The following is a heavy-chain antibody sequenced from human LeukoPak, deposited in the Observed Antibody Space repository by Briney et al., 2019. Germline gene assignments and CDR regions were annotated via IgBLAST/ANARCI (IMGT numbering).Heavy chain of an antibody. Sequence: PSETLSLTCTVSGGSISSSSYYWGWIRQPPGKGLEWIGSIYYSGSTYYNPSLKSRVTISVDTSKNQFSLKLSSVTAADTAVYYCARLGDSSSWYLDYWGQGTLVTVSS. CDR1: GGSISSSSYY. V-gene: IGHV4-39*01. D-gene: IGHD6-13*01. CDR3: ARLGDSSSWYLDY. CDR2: IYYSGST. J-gene: IGHJ4*02.